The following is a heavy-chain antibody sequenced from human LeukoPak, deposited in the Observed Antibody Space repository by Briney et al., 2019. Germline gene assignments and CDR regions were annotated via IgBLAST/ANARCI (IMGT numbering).Heavy chain of an antibody. Sequence: GGSLRLSCAASGFTFSSYWMSWVRHAPGKGLEWVANIKQDGSEKYYVDSVKGRFTISRDNAKNSLHLQMNSQRAEDTAVYYCARDQLHPCYYYGMDVWGQGTTVAVSS. CDR3: ARDQLHPCYYYGMDV. D-gene: IGHD2-2*01. J-gene: IGHJ6*02. CDR1: GFTFSSYW. V-gene: IGHV3-7*01. CDR2: IKQDGSEK.